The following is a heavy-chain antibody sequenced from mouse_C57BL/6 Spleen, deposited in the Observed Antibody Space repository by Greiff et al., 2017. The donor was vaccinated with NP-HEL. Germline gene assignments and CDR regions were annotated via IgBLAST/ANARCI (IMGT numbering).Heavy chain of an antibody. J-gene: IGHJ4*01. D-gene: IGHD3-2*02. Sequence: VQLQESGAELARPGASVKLSCKASGYTFTSYGISWVKQRTGQGLEWIGEIYPRSGNTYYNEKFKGKATLTADKSSSTAYMELRSLTSEDSAVYFCARDSSGYGAMDYWGQGTSVTVSS. CDR1: GYTFTSYG. V-gene: IGHV1-81*01. CDR3: ARDSSGYGAMDY. CDR2: IYPRSGNT.